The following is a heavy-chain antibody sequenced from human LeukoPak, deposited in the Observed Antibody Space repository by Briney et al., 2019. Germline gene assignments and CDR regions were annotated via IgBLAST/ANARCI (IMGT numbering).Heavy chain of an antibody. Sequence: ASVKVSCKASGYTFTSYDINWVRQATGQGLEWMGWMNPNSGNTGYAQKFQGRVTITRNTSISTAYMELSSLRSEGTAVYYCARGSYDYVWGSYRPPSPFDYWGQGTLVTVSS. CDR3: ARGSYDYVWGSYRPPSPFDY. V-gene: IGHV1-8*03. J-gene: IGHJ4*02. D-gene: IGHD3-16*02. CDR2: MNPNSGNT. CDR1: GYTFTSYD.